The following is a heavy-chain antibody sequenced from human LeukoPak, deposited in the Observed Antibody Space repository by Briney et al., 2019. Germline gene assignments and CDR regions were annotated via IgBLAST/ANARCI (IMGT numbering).Heavy chain of an antibody. Sequence: SETLSLTCTVSGGSISSYYWSWIRQPPGKGLEWIGYIYYSGSTSYNPSLKSRVTISVDTSKNQFSLKLSSVTAADTAVYYCARAPRITMVRGVCWFDPWGQGTLVTVSS. J-gene: IGHJ5*02. CDR2: IYYSGST. CDR3: ARAPRITMVRGVCWFDP. CDR1: GGSISSYY. D-gene: IGHD3-10*01. V-gene: IGHV4-59*01.